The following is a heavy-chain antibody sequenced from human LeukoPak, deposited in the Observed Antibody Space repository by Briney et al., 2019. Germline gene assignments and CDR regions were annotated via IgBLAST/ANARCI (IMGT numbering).Heavy chain of an antibody. CDR1: GFTFNNYA. CDR2: ISSSSSYI. CDR3: ARGEVVPAAIASPVDY. D-gene: IGHD2-2*02. J-gene: IGHJ4*02. V-gene: IGHV3-21*01. Sequence: GGSLRLSCGASGFTFNNYAMNWVRHAPGKGLEWVSSISSSSSYIYYADSVKGRFTISRDNAKNSLYLQMNSLRAEDTAVYYCARGEVVPAAIASPVDYWGQGTLVTVSS.